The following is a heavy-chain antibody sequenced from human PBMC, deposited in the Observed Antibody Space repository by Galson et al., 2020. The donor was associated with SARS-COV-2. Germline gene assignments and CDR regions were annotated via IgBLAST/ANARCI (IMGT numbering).Heavy chain of an antibody. Sequence: GGSLRLSCTASGFTFSNYGMHWVRQAPGKALEWVALIWYDGTNINYADSVKGRFTISRDNSKNTLYLQMNSLRAEDTAVYYCARDRFSMTTVTTRAESLYHGMDVWGQGTTVTVSS. V-gene: IGHV3-33*01. D-gene: IGHD4-4*01. CDR3: ARDRFSMTTVTTRAESLYHGMDV. J-gene: IGHJ6*02. CDR2: IWYDGTNI. CDR1: GFTFSNYG.